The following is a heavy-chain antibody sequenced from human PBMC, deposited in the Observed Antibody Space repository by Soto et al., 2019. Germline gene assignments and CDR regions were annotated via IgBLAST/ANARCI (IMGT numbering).Heavy chain of an antibody. CDR1: GYSFTGNS. CDR3: ARDSLRQQPVDY. CDR2: INPNNGGT. Sequence: ASVKVSCKASGYSFTGNSMHWVRQAPGQGLEWMGWINPNNGGTNYAQKLQGRVTMTTDTSTSTAYMELRSLRSDDTAVYYCARDSLRQQPVDYWGQGTLVTVSS. J-gene: IGHJ4*02. V-gene: IGHV1-2*02. D-gene: IGHD6-13*01.